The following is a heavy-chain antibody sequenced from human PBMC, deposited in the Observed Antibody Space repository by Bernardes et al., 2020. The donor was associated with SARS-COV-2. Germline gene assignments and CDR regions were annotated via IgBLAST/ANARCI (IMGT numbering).Heavy chain of an antibody. D-gene: IGHD3-10*01. CDR2: INHSGST. J-gene: IGHJ4*02. CDR1: DESFSKYY. Sequence: SETLSLTCAVYDESFSKYYWSWIRQPPGKGLEWIGEINHSGSTNYNPSLKSRVTISVDTSKSHFSLKLSSVTAADTAVYYCARPWSYGLGRNDWGQGTRVTVSS. CDR3: ARPWSYGLGRND. V-gene: IGHV4-34*01.